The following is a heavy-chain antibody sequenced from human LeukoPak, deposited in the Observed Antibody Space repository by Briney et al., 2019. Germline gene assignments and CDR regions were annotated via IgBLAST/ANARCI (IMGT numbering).Heavy chain of an antibody. CDR1: GFTFEDYA. V-gene: IGHV3-9*01. CDR3: AKGSGRYWTFFDF. Sequence: PGGALRLSCTVSGFTFEDYAMHWVWPAPGKGLWWASGISWNSGSTDYVESVKGRFTISRDNGENSLNLQKNSLTVEDTALYYCAKGSGRYWTFFDFWGQGTLVAVSS. D-gene: IGHD1-26*01. CDR2: ISWNSGST. J-gene: IGHJ4*02.